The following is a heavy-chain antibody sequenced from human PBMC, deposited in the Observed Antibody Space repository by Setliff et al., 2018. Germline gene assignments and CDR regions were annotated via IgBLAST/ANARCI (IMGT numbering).Heavy chain of an antibody. Sequence: SETLSLTCAVYNGSFTGYFWTWIRQAPGKGLEWIGEINYRGITKYNPSLKSRVTISSDTSKNQFSLNLRSVTAADTAMYYCASPRRDDLDSPFDAFDIWGQGTKVTVSS. CDR1: NGSFTGYF. V-gene: IGHV4-34*01. J-gene: IGHJ3*02. CDR2: INYRGIT. CDR3: ASPRRDDLDSPFDAFDI. D-gene: IGHD3-3*01.